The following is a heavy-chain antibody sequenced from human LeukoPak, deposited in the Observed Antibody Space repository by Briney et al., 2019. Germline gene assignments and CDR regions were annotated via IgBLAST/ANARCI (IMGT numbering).Heavy chain of an antibody. V-gene: IGHV3-7*03. Sequence: GGSLRLSCAASGFTFSTYAMSRVRQAPGKGLEWVGNIKQDGSEKYFVDSLRGRFTISRDNAKNSLFLQMNSLRAEDTAVYYCARDQGAFDMWGQGTMVTVSS. CDR3: ARDQGAFDM. CDR1: GFTFSTYA. J-gene: IGHJ3*02. CDR2: IKQDGSEK.